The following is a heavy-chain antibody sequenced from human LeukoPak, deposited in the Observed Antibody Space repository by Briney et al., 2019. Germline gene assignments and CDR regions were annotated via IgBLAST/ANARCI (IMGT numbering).Heavy chain of an antibody. V-gene: IGHV4-61*02. CDR3: ARGARGWFDP. Sequence: SQTLSLTCTVSGGSISSGSYYWSWIRQPAGKGLEWIGRIYTSGSTNYNPSLKSRVTISVDTSKNQFSLKLSSVTAADTAVYYCARGARGWFDPWGQGTLVTVSS. J-gene: IGHJ5*02. CDR2: IYTSGST. CDR1: GGSISSGSYY.